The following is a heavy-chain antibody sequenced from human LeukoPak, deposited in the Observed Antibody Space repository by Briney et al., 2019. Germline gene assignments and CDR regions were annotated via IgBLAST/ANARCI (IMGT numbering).Heavy chain of an antibody. CDR1: GGTFSSYA. Sequence: ASVKVSCKASGGTFSSYAISWVRQAPGQGLEWMGRIIPIFGTANYAQKFQGRVTITTDESTSTAYMELSSLRSEDTAVYFCARGAGEGYFDYWGQGTLVTVSS. J-gene: IGHJ4*02. D-gene: IGHD7-27*01. CDR2: IIPIFGTA. CDR3: ARGAGEGYFDY. V-gene: IGHV1-69*05.